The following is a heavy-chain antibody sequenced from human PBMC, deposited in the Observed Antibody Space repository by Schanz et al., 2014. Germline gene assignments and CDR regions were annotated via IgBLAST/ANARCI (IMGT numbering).Heavy chain of an antibody. CDR2: IPWNGAAI. CDR3: ARGGFGEVSYFDY. Sequence: EVQLVESGGGLVQPGKSLRLSCAASGFTFDKYAMHWVRQAPGKGLEWVSNIPWNGAAIGYADSVKGRFTISRDNSKNTLYLQMNSLRPEDTAVYYCARGGFGEVSYFDYWGQGTLVTVSS. CDR1: GFTFDKYA. D-gene: IGHD3-10*01. V-gene: IGHV3-9*01. J-gene: IGHJ4*02.